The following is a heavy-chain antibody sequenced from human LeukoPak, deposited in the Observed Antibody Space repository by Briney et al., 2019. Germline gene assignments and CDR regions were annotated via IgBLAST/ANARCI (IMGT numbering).Heavy chain of an antibody. CDR1: GFTFSSFA. CDR2: ISYDGSNR. CDR3: ARDPRRRIVGAPFDY. J-gene: IGHJ4*02. D-gene: IGHD1-26*01. V-gene: IGHV3-30-3*01. Sequence: PGGSLRLSCAVSGFTFSSFAMHWVRQAPGKGLEWVAVISYDGSNRNYADPVKGRFTISRDNSNNTLCHQMNSLRAEDTAVYYCARDPRRRIVGAPFDYWGLGALVTVSS.